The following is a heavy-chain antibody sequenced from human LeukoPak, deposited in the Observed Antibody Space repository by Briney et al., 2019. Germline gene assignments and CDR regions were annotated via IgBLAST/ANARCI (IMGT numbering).Heavy chain of an antibody. V-gene: IGHV4-39*01. D-gene: IGHD3-22*01. Sequence: PSETLSLTCTVSGGSISSSSYYWGWIRQPPGKGLEWIGSIYYSGSTYYNPSLKSRVTISVDTSKNQFSLKLSSVTAADTAVYYCARRGYYENPGFDYWGQGTLVTVSS. CDR3: ARRGYYENPGFDY. J-gene: IGHJ4*02. CDR2: IYYSGST. CDR1: GGSISSSSYY.